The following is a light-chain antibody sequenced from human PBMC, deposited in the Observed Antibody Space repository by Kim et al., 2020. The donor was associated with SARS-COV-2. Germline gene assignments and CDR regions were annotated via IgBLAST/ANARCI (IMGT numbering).Light chain of an antibody. J-gene: IGKJ1*01. CDR1: QSISNW. CDR3: QQYSTGWT. CDR2: EAS. V-gene: IGKV1-5*03. Sequence: DIQMTQSPSTLSASVGDRVTITCRASQSISNWLAWFQQKPGKAPELLIYEASSLKSGVPARFSGSASGTDFTLTISSLQPDDFATYYCQQYSTGWTFGQGTKVDIK.